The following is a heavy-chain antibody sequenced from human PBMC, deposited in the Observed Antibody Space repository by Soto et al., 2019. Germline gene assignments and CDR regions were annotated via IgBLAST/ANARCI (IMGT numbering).Heavy chain of an antibody. CDR1: GFTFSNAW. CDR3: TTDRLLWFGYDAFDI. Sequence: GGSLRLSCAASGFTFSNAWMSWVRQAPGKGLEWVGRIKSKTDGGTTDYAAPVKGRFTISRDDSKNTLYLQMNSLKTEDTAVYYCTTDRLLWFGYDAFDIWGQGTIVTVSS. D-gene: IGHD3-10*01. J-gene: IGHJ3*02. V-gene: IGHV3-15*01. CDR2: IKSKTDGGTT.